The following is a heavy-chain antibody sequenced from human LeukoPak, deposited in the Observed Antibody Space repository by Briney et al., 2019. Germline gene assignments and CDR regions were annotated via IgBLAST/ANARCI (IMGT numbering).Heavy chain of an antibody. Sequence: GGSLRLSCAASGITFSSYSMNWVRQAPGKGLEWVSSISHRSGYIYYADSVKGRFTISRDNAQNSLYLQMNSLRAEDTAIYYCVRDRGTYRPIDYWGQGTLVTVSS. V-gene: IGHV3-21*04. CDR1: GITFSSYS. CDR3: VRDRGTYRPIDY. CDR2: ISHRSGYI. J-gene: IGHJ4*02. D-gene: IGHD1-26*01.